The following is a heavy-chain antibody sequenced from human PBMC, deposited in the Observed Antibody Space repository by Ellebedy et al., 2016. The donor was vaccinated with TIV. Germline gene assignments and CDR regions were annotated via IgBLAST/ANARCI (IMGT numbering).Heavy chain of an antibody. D-gene: IGHD1-7*01. J-gene: IGHJ6*03. Sequence: GESLKISXEGSVFNSYAMSWVRQAPGKGLEWVSGISDGGGSTYYSGSVKGRFTVSRDKSKKTVYLQMNSLRVEDTAVYYCARDRWNYLIYFDVWGKGTTVTVAS. CDR3: ARDRWNYLIYFDV. V-gene: IGHV3-23*01. CDR2: ISDGGGST. CDR1: VFNSYA.